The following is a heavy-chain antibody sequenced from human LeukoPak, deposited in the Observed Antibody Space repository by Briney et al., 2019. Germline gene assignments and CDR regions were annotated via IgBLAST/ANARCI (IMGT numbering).Heavy chain of an antibody. CDR3: ARDPVGAPYYDY. CDR2: IKQDGSEK. D-gene: IGHD1-26*01. CDR1: GFTFSSDW. Sequence: GGSLRLSCAASGFTFSSDWMNWVRQAPGKGLEWVANIKQDGSEKYYVDSGKGRFSISRDNAKNSLYLQMNSLRDEDTAVYSCARDPVGAPYYDYWGQGTLVTVSS. V-gene: IGHV3-7*01. J-gene: IGHJ4*02.